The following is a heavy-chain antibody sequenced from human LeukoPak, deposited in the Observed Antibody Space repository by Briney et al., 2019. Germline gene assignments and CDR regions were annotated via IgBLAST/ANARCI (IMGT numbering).Heavy chain of an antibody. CDR2: IYPGDSDT. CDR3: ARRIGVWYFDL. J-gene: IGHJ2*01. CDR1: GYSFTYYW. Sequence: GESLKISCKASGYSFTYYWIGWVRPTSGKGREWMGIIYPGDSDTRYSPSFQGQVTISADKSISTAYLQWSSLKASDTAMYYCARRIGVWYFDLWGRGTLVTVSS. V-gene: IGHV5-51*01. D-gene: IGHD2-21*01.